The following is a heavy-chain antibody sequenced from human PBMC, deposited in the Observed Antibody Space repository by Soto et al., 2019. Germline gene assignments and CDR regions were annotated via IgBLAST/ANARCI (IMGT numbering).Heavy chain of an antibody. CDR1: GYSLSNYW. D-gene: IGHD3-16*01. CDR3: ATLSYYDSSGASDY. J-gene: IGHJ4*02. V-gene: IGHV5-51*01. Sequence: PGESLKISCKGSGYSLSNYWIGWVRQMPGKGLEWMGIIYPGDSDTKYSPSFRGQVTISVDKSIGTAYLQWNSLKASDTAMYFCATLSYYDSSGASDYWGQGTLVTVSS. CDR2: IYPGDSDT.